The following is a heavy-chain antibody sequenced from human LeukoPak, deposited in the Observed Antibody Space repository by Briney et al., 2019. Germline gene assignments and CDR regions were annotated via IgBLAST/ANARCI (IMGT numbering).Heavy chain of an antibody. J-gene: IGHJ4*02. D-gene: IGHD5-18*01. CDR2: ISSNGGST. CDR3: ARRNTAMVPLRPKGFLDY. Sequence: PVRSLRLSCAASGLTFSGDAMRWVREAPGEGLEYGSGISSNGGSTYYENSVKGRFTISRDNSKNQLYLQMGSLRAEDMAVYYCARRNTAMVPLRPKGFLDYWGQGTLVTVSS. CDR1: GLTFSGDA. V-gene: IGHV3-64*01.